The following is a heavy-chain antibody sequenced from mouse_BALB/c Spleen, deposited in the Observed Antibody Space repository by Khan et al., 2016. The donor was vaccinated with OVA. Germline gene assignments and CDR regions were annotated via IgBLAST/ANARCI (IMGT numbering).Heavy chain of an antibody. V-gene: IGHV3-2*02. Sequence: EVKLLESGPGLVKPSQSLSLTCTVTGYSITSDYAWNWIRQFPGNKLEWMGYISSSGSTNYNPALKSRISITRATSKNQFFLQLNSVTTEDTATYYCARDASRYYYAMDYWGQGTSVTVSS. CDR3: ARDASRYYYAMDY. CDR1: GYSITSDYA. J-gene: IGHJ4*01. CDR2: ISSSGST.